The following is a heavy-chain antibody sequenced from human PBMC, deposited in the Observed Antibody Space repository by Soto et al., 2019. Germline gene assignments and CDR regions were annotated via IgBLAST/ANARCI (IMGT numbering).Heavy chain of an antibody. J-gene: IGHJ5*02. Sequence: QVQLVQSGAEGKKTGASVKVSCKASGYTFTSYAMHWVRQAPGQMLEWMGWINAGNGNTKYSQKFQGRVTITRDTAARTAYMELSSLRSEDTAVYYCARGGGQWLVFGTPNWFDPLGQGTLVTVS. D-gene: IGHD6-19*01. V-gene: IGHV1-3*01. CDR2: INAGNGNT. CDR3: ARGGGQWLVFGTPNWFDP. CDR1: GYTFTSYA.